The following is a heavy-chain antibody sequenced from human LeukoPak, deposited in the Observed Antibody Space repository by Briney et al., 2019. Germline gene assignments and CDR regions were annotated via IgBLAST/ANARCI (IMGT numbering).Heavy chain of an antibody. D-gene: IGHD2-2*01. V-gene: IGHV3-21*01. J-gene: IGHJ4*02. Sequence: GGSLRLSCAASGFTFSSYSMNWVRQAPGKGLEWVSGITSNSDYLYYADSMKGRFTISRDNAKNSLYLQMNSLRAEDTAVYYCARGFPAAVEPTDYWGQGTLVTVSS. CDR2: ITSNSDYL. CDR1: GFTFSSYS. CDR3: ARGFPAAVEPTDY.